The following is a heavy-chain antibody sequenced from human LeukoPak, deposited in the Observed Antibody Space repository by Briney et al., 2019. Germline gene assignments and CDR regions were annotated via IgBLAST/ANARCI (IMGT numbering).Heavy chain of an antibody. CDR1: GGSFSGYY. CDR2: INHSGST. D-gene: IGHD3-10*01. V-gene: IGHV4-34*01. Sequence: PSETLSLACAVYGGSFSGYYWSWIRQPPGKGLEWIGEINHSGSTNYNPSLKSRVTISVDTSKNQISLKLSSVTAADTAVYYCARGIPGSNYYYYMDVWGKGTTVTVSS. CDR3: ARGIPGSNYYYYMDV. J-gene: IGHJ6*03.